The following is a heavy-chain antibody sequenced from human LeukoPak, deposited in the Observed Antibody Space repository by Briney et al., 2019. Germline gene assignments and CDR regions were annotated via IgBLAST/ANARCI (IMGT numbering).Heavy chain of an antibody. J-gene: IGHJ4*02. D-gene: IGHD6-13*01. Sequence: GGSLRLSCVASGFTFSSYAMSWVRQAPGKGLEWVSGISNSGYSTYYADSVKGRFTISRDNSKNTLYLQMDSLRAEDTAVYYCAKVRGERIGSASNYWGQGTLVTVSS. CDR2: ISNSGYST. CDR1: GFTFSSYA. CDR3: AKVRGERIGSASNY. V-gene: IGHV3-23*01.